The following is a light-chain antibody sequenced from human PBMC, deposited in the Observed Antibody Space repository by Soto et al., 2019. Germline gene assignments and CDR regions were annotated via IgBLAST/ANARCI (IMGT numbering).Light chain of an antibody. Sequence: DIQLTQSPSSLSASVGDRVTITCRASQMIDTYLNWYQQKPGKAPTLLIYAASRLQSGVPSRLRGSGSETHFTLTISGLQREDFATYDCQQGYSTPRTFGQGTNLEIK. CDR2: AAS. J-gene: IGKJ2*01. CDR1: QMIDTY. CDR3: QQGYSTPRT. V-gene: IGKV1-39*01.